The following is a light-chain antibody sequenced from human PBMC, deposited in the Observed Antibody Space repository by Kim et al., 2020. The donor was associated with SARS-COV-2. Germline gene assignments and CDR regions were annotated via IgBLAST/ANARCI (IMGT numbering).Light chain of an antibody. J-gene: IGLJ3*02. V-gene: IGLV3-25*03. CDR3: QSADSSGTYV. CDR1: ALPKQY. Sequence: SYELTQPPSVSVSPGQTARITCSGDALPKQYAYWYQQKPGQAPVLVINKDSERPSGIPERFSGSSSGTTVTLTIRGVQAEDEADYYCQSADSSGTYVFGGGTQLTVL. CDR2: KDS.